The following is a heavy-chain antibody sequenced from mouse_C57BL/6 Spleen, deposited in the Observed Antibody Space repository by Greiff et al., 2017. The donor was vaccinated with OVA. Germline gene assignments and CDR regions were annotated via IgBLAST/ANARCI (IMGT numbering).Heavy chain of an antibody. Sequence: EVKLVESGPELVKPGASVKISCKASGYSFTDYNMNWVKQSNGKSLEWIGVINPNYGTTSYNQKFKGKATLTVDQSSSTAYMQLNSLTSEDSAVYYCARSGAAQATNAMDYWGQGTSVTVSS. CDR3: ARSGAAQATNAMDY. J-gene: IGHJ4*01. D-gene: IGHD3-2*02. CDR1: GYSFTDYN. V-gene: IGHV1-39*01. CDR2: INPNYGTT.